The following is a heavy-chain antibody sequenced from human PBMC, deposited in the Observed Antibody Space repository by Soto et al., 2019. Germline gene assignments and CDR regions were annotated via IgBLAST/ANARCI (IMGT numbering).Heavy chain of an antibody. Sequence: GGSLRLSCAASGFTFSSYGMHWVRQAPGKGLEWVAVIWYDGSNKYYADSVKGRFTISRDNSKNTLYLQMNSLKTEDTAVYYCTTDSAYNWNYAWFDPWGQGTLVTVSS. CDR2: IWYDGSNK. D-gene: IGHD1-7*01. J-gene: IGHJ5*02. V-gene: IGHV3-33*01. CDR1: GFTFSSYG. CDR3: TTDSAYNWNYAWFDP.